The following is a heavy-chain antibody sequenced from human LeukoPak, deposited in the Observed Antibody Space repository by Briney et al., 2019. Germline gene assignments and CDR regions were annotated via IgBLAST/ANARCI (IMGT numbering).Heavy chain of an antibody. Sequence: SETLSLTCTVSGGSMGNYHWTWIRQPPGKGPEYIGYIYSNGHSNYNPSLKSRVTMELDTSKNQFSLKLSSVTAADTAVYYCAKCKGEATILDYWGQGTLVTVSS. CDR1: GGSMGNYH. V-gene: IGHV4-59*08. CDR3: AKCKGEATILDY. CDR2: IYSNGHS. D-gene: IGHD5-24*01. J-gene: IGHJ4*02.